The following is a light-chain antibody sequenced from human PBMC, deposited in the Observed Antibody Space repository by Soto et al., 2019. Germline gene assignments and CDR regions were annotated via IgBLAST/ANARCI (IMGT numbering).Light chain of an antibody. CDR2: AAS. V-gene: IGKV1-5*01. CDR3: QQYNSYST. CDR1: QDISNY. J-gene: IGKJ1*01. Sequence: DIQITQSPSSLSGSVGDGVTITCQASQDISNYLNWYQQKPGKAPKLLIYAASSLESGVPSRFSGSGSGTEFTLTISSLQPDDFATYYCQQYNSYSTFGQGTKVDIK.